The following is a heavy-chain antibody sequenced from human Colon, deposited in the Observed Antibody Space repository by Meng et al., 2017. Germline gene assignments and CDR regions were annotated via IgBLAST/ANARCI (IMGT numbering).Heavy chain of an antibody. J-gene: IGHJ4*02. CDR1: GFTFTGYT. D-gene: IGHD4/OR15-4a*01. CDR3: ARGARTRTATALGW. CDR2: INAADGST. Sequence: ASVKVPCKTSGFTFTGYTLHWVRQAPGQSLEWMGWINAADGSTQYSQKFLDRVNITRDTSARTAYMELSSLRAEDTAVYYCARGARTRTATALGWWGQGTLVTVSS. V-gene: IGHV1-3*01.